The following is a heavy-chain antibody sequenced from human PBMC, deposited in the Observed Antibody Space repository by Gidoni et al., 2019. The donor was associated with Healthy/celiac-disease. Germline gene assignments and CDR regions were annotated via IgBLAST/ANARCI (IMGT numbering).Heavy chain of an antibody. CDR3: ARILRTHDYGDDRFDY. CDR2: IFSNDEK. V-gene: IGHV2-26*01. Sequence: LAHIFSNDEKSYSTSLKSRLTISKDTSKSQVVLTMTNMDPVDTATYYCARILRTHDYGDDRFDYWGQGTLVTVSS. D-gene: IGHD4-17*01. J-gene: IGHJ4*02.